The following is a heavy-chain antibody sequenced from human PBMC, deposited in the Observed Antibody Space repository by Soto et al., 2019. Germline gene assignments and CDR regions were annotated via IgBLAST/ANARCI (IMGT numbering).Heavy chain of an antibody. Sequence: TLSLTCAVSGGSISSNYWSWIRQPPGKGLEWIGYIYYSGSTNYNPSLKSRVTISVDTSKNQFSLKLSSVTAADTAVYYCARRYGKNAFDIWGQGTMVTVSS. CDR1: GGSISSNY. V-gene: IGHV4-59*01. CDR2: IYYSGST. CDR3: ARRYGKNAFDI. J-gene: IGHJ3*02. D-gene: IGHD5-18*01.